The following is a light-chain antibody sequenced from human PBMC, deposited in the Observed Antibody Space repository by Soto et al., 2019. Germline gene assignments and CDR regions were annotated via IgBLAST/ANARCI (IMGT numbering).Light chain of an antibody. CDR2: DAS. J-gene: IGKJ2*01. CDR1: QSISNW. CDR3: QQYNGN. Sequence: DIQMTQSPSTLSASVGDRVTITCRASQSISNWLAWYQEKPGKAPKVLIYDASSLERGVPSRFSGSGSGTEFTLTISNLQPDDFATYYCQQYNGNFGQGTKLEIK. V-gene: IGKV1-5*01.